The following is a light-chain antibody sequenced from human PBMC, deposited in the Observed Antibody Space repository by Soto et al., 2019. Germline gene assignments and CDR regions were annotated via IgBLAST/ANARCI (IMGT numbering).Light chain of an antibody. CDR1: SSDIGYYNY. CDR3: SSFAGSRTPVV. J-gene: IGLJ2*01. Sequence: QSALTQPASVSGSPGQSITISCTGTSSDIGYYNYVSWYQQYPGKAPKLIIYEVSNRPSGVSNRFSGSKSANTASLTISGLQAEDEADYHCSSFAGSRTPVVFGGGTKLTVL. V-gene: IGLV2-14*01. CDR2: EVS.